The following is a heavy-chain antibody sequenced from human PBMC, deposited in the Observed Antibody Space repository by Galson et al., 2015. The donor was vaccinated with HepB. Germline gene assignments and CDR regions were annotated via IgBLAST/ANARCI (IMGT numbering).Heavy chain of an antibody. Sequence: SLRLSCAASGFAFSGYAMHWVRQAPLKGLEWVAYISYDETTKHYADSVKGRFPISRDNSKDTLYLQLNSLRTEDTAVYYCATVAWVVASSFDIWGQGTMVTVSS. J-gene: IGHJ3*02. CDR1: GFAFSGYA. CDR2: ISYDETTK. D-gene: IGHD2-15*01. V-gene: IGHV3-30*02. CDR3: ATVAWVVASSFDI.